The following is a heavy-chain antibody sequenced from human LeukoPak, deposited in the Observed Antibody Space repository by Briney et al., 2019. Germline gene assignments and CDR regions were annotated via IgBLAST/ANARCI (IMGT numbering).Heavy chain of an antibody. CDR2: MNPNSGNT. V-gene: IGHV1-8*02. Sequence: ASVKVSCKASGYTFTGYYMHWVRQATGQGLEWMGWMNPNSGNTGYAQKFQGRVTMTRNTSISTAYMELSSLRSEDTAVYYCARSLTMVRGVIIFGYWGQGTLVTVSS. CDR3: ARSLTMVRGVIIFGY. CDR1: GYTFTGYY. J-gene: IGHJ4*02. D-gene: IGHD3-10*01.